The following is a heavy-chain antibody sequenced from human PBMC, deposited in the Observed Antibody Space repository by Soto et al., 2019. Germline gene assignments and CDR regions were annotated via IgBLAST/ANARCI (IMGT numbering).Heavy chain of an antibody. CDR3: ARDIVVVVAATPHWYFDL. CDR1: GFTFSSYW. J-gene: IGHJ2*01. D-gene: IGHD2-15*01. Sequence: PGGSLRLSCAASGFTFSSYWMSWVRQAPGKGLEWVANIKQDGSEKYYVDSVKGRFTISRDNAKNSLYLQMNSLRAEDTAVYYCARDIVVVVAATPHWYFDLWGRGTLVTVSS. V-gene: IGHV3-7*01. CDR2: IKQDGSEK.